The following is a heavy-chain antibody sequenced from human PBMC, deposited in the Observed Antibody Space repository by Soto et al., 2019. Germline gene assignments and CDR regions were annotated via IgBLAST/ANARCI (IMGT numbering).Heavy chain of an antibody. Sequence: SETLSLTCTVSGGSINNHYWSWIRQPPGKGLEWIGYIDYTGATNYSPSLASRVTISVDTSKNQFSLKLTSLTAADTAIYYCARVNWYFDYWGQGTLVTVSS. J-gene: IGHJ4*02. CDR1: GGSINNHY. D-gene: IGHD1-20*01. V-gene: IGHV4-59*11. CDR2: IDYTGAT. CDR3: ARVNWYFDY.